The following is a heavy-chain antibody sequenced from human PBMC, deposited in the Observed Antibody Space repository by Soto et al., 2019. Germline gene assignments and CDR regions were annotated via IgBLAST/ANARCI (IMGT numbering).Heavy chain of an antibody. CDR3: AKGIPYYYDGGGGNWFAP. CDR1: CCPISGFY. Sequence: SETLAPTWPFSCCPISGFYRSLIPPTPRKGLEWIWNIYYSGSTKYNPSLQSRVTMSLDTSKNQFSLKLSSAIAADTAVYYCAKGIPYYYDGGGGNWFAPWSQRTFVTV. D-gene: IGHD3-22*01. V-gene: IGHV4-59*01. J-gene: IGHJ5*02. CDR2: IYYSGST.